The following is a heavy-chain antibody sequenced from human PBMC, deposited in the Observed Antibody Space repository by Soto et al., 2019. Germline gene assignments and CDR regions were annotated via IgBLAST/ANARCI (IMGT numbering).Heavy chain of an antibody. Sequence: SETLSLTCAVYGGSFSGYYWSWIRQPPGKGLEWIGEINHSGSTNYNPSLKSRVTISVDTSKNQFSLKLSSVTAADTAVYYCARAVRRYGSGSFRRTFYYYYYMDVWGKGTTVTVSS. CDR2: INHSGST. D-gene: IGHD3-10*01. CDR1: GGSFSGYY. J-gene: IGHJ6*03. V-gene: IGHV4-34*01. CDR3: ARAVRRYGSGSFRRTFYYYYYMDV.